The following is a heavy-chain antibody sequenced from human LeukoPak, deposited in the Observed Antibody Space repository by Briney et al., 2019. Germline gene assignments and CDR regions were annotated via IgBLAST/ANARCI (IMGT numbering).Heavy chain of an antibody. J-gene: IGHJ4*02. CDR3: ARIYDFWSNSIYYFDY. V-gene: IGHV4-4*07. CDR2: MHTNGKS. Sequence: SETLSLTCSVSGGSISGHYWTWIRQSAGKGLEWIGRMHTNGKSKFNPSLETRVTMSLDMSKNQFSLKVYSVTAADTAVYFCARIYDFWSNSIYYFDYWGQGALVTVSS. CDR1: GGSISGHY. D-gene: IGHD3-3*01.